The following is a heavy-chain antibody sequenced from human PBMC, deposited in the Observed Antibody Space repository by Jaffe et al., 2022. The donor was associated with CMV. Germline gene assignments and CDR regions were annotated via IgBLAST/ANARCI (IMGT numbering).Heavy chain of an antibody. CDR1: GFTFSSYA. V-gene: IGHV3-23*01. J-gene: IGHJ6*02. CDR3: AKAGPGDYFFYYYYGMDV. Sequence: EVQLLESGGGLVQPGGSLRLSCAASGFTFSSYAMSWVRQAPGKGLEWVSAISGSGGSTYYADSVKGRFTISRDNSKNTLYLQMNSLRAEDTAVYYCAKAGPGDYFFYYYYGMDVWGQGTTVTVSS. CDR2: ISGSGGST. D-gene: IGHD4-17*01.